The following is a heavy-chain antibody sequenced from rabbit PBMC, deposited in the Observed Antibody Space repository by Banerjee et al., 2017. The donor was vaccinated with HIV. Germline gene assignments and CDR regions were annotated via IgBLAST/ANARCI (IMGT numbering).Heavy chain of an antibody. V-gene: IGHV1S45*01. CDR3: GRGSATMTMVITGYYLSL. Sequence: QEQLVESGGGLVQPGGSLKLSCKASGFDFSTYGVSWVRQAPGKGLEWIACIYGGDIHSTAYANWAKGRFTISKTSSTTVTLQMTRLTAADTATYFCGRGSATMTMVITGYYLSLWGPGTLVTVS. J-gene: IGHJ4*01. D-gene: IGHD2-1*01. CDR2: IYGGDIHST. CDR1: GFDFSTYG.